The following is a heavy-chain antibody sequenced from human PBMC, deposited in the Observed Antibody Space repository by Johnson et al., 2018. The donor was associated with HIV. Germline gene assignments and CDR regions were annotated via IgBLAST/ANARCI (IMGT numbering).Heavy chain of an antibody. CDR3: AKGDGIVGGSDGDGPDGTKGAFDI. Sequence: QVQLVESGGGVVQPGRSLRLSCAASGFTFSDYGIHWVRQAPGKGLEWVAVVWSDGNNRYYADSVKGRFTISRDNPKNTLYLQMSSLRAEDTAVYYCAKGDGIVGGSDGDGPDGTKGAFDIWGQGTMVTVSS. CDR2: VWSDGNNR. J-gene: IGHJ3*02. D-gene: IGHD1-26*01. V-gene: IGHV3-33*06. CDR1: GFTFSDYG.